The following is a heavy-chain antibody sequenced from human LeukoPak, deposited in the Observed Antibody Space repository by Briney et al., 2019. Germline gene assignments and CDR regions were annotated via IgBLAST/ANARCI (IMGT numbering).Heavy chain of an antibody. J-gene: IGHJ4*02. Sequence: PGGSLRLSCAASGFTFSSYAMHWVRQAPGKGLERVAVISYDGSNKYYADSVKGRFTISRDNSKNTLYLQMNSLRAEDTAVYYCARSLQPYSGYDPFDYWGQGTLVTVSS. V-gene: IGHV3-30*04. D-gene: IGHD5-12*01. CDR3: ARSLQPYSGYDPFDY. CDR2: ISYDGSNK. CDR1: GFTFSSYA.